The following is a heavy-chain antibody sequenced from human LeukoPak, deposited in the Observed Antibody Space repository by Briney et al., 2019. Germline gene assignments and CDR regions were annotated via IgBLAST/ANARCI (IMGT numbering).Heavy chain of an antibody. CDR3: ARGVIYNYYDTRY. D-gene: IGHD3-22*01. Sequence: GGSLRLSCAASGFTFSSYSMNWVRQAPGKGLEWVSYISSSSSTIYYADSVKGRFTISRDNAKNSLYLQMNSLRAEDTAVYYCARGVIYNYYDTRYWGQGTLVTVSS. CDR2: ISSSSSTI. CDR1: GFTFSSYS. V-gene: IGHV3-48*04. J-gene: IGHJ4*02.